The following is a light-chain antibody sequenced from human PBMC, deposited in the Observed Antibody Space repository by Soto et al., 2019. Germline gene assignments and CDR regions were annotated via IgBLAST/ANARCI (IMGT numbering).Light chain of an antibody. V-gene: IGLV2-14*01. CDR1: SSDVGGYNY. CDR3: SSYTSSGTRV. J-gene: IGLJ3*02. CDR2: EVS. Sequence: QSALTQPASVSGSPGQSITISCTGTSSDVGGYNYVSWYQQHPGKAPKLMIYEVSNRPSGVSNRFSGSKSGNTASLTVSGLLAEDESDYYFSSYTSSGTRVFGEGTKLTVL.